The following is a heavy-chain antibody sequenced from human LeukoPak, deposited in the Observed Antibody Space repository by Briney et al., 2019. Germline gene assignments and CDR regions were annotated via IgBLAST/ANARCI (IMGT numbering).Heavy chain of an antibody. CDR2: INPNSGDT. CDR3: ARSTPPSGSFDY. CDR1: GYTFTGYY. V-gene: IGHV1-2*02. J-gene: IGHJ4*02. D-gene: IGHD5-12*01. Sequence: APVKVSCKASGYTFTGYYMHWVRQAPGQGLEWMGWINPNSGDTNYAQKFQGRVTMTRDTSTAYMELSRLRSDDTAVYYCARSTPPSGSFDYWGQGTLVTVSS.